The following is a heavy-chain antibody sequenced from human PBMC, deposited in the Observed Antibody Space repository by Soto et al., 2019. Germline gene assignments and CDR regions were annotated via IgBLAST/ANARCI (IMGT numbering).Heavy chain of an antibody. CDR3: ARARWYDAFNV. D-gene: IGHD2-15*01. CDR2: VYHGGNT. Sequence: SETLSLTCTFSGFSISSGNYCGWIRKHPGKGLEWIGSVYHGGNTYYNPSLKSRVSISIDLSKNQFSLKLTSVTAADTAAYYCARARWYDAFNVWGQGTVVTVSS. CDR1: GFSISSGNY. V-gene: IGHV4-38-2*02. J-gene: IGHJ3*01.